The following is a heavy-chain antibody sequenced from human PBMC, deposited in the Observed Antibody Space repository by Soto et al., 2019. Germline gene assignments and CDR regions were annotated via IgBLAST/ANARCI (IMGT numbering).Heavy chain of an antibody. V-gene: IGHV4-61*01. D-gene: IGHD3-3*01. Sequence: SETLSLTYTVSDGSVISGSYYWSWIRQPPGKGLEWIGYIYYSGSTNYNPSLKSRVTISVDTSKNQFSLKLSSVTAADTAVYYCARDPLRFLEWFTPENYYYGMDVWGQGTTVTVSS. CDR2: IYYSGST. CDR1: DGSVISGSYY. J-gene: IGHJ6*02. CDR3: ARDPLRFLEWFTPENYYYGMDV.